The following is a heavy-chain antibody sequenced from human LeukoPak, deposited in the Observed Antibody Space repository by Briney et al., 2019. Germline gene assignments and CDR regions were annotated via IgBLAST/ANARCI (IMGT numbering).Heavy chain of an antibody. CDR2: IYYTGST. J-gene: IGHJ5*02. CDR3: ARGGNYWPQWWFDP. D-gene: IGHD1-26*01. CDR1: GGSISGYY. Sequence: SETLSLTCTVSGGSISGYYWNWIRQPPGKGLEWIGYIYYTGSTSYNPSLKSRVTISLDASKNQFSLELNSVTPADTAVYYCARGGNYWPQWWFDPWGRGTLVSVSS. V-gene: IGHV4-59*01.